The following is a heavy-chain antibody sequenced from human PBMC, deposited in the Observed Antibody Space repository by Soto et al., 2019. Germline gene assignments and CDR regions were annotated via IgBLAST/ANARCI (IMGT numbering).Heavy chain of an antibody. J-gene: IGHJ4*02. CDR3: ARSPTHCTGGNCYFPGFDS. CDR2: ISGTGDST. CDR1: GFPFTAYA. V-gene: IGHV3-23*01. Sequence: EVQLLESGGGFVHPGGSLRLSCAASGFPFTAYAMSWVRQAPGKGPEWVSTISGTGDSTHYAYSVKGRFTISRDNSKNSLLLQMNRLRVGDTAIYYCARSPTHCTGGNCYFPGFDSWGQGTLVTASS. D-gene: IGHD2-8*02.